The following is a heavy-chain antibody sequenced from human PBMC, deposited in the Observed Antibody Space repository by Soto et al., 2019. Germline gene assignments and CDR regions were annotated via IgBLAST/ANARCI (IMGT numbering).Heavy chain of an antibody. CDR3: ATGGPIVVVPDALDY. J-gene: IGHJ4*02. V-gene: IGHV1-24*01. Sequence: ASVKVSCKVSGSTLTELSMHWVRQAPGKGLEWMGGFDPEDGETIYAQKFQGRVTMTEDTSTDTAYMELSSLRSEDTAVYYCATGGPIVVVPDALDYWGQGTVVTVSS. D-gene: IGHD2-2*01. CDR1: GSTLTELS. CDR2: FDPEDGET.